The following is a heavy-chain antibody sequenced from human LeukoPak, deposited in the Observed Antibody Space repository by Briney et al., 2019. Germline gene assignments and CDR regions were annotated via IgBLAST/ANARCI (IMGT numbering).Heavy chain of an antibody. D-gene: IGHD2-15*01. J-gene: IGHJ4*02. Sequence: SETLSLTCTMSGDSTNTYFWSWIRQPPGKGLEWIGYIYYTGTTNYNPSLKSRVTISVDTSKNQFSLRLSSVTAADTAVYYCATHPPKLCTGGSCSDYWGQGTLVTVSS. CDR2: IYYTGTT. V-gene: IGHV4-59*01. CDR3: ATHPPKLCTGGSCSDY. CDR1: GDSTNTYF.